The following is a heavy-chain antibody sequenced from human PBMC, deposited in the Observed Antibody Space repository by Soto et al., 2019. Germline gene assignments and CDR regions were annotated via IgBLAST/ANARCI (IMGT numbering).Heavy chain of an antibody. D-gene: IGHD2-15*01. CDR3: ARSEEDSDYYYYGLDV. CDR1: GDSVSSSSVA. Sequence: SQTLSLTCVISGDSVSSSSVAWNWVRQSPSRGLEWLERTYYRSRWHSDFAVSVRGRIVINADTSKNQFSLQLNSVTPEDTAVYFCARSEEDSDYYYYGLDVWGQGTTVTVSS. CDR2: TYYRSRWHS. V-gene: IGHV6-1*01. J-gene: IGHJ6*02.